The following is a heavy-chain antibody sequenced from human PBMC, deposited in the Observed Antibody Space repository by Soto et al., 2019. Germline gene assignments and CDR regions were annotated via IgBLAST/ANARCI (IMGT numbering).Heavy chain of an antibody. J-gene: IGHJ6*02. V-gene: IGHV4-4*02. CDR2: KHHSGST. D-gene: IGHD6-19*01. Sequence: QVHLQESGPGLVKPSGTLSLTCGVSGGSISNGYWLTWVRQPPGKGLEWIGEKHHSGSTNYNLSLTSRAAISLDKSKTHLSLILSSVTAADRAVYYCAYSSGWWGLAVWGPGHTVTVSS. CDR1: GGSISNGYW. CDR3: AYSSGWWGLAV.